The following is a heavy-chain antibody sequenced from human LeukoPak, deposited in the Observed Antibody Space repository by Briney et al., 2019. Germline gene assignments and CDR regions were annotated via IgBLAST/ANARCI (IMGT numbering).Heavy chain of an antibody. J-gene: IGHJ4*02. D-gene: IGHD2-2*01. CDR3: ARDHRSSTSCYYY. CDR1: GFTFSSYS. Sequence: GGSLRLSCAASGFTFSSYSMNWVRQAPGKGLEWVSSISSSSSYIYYADSVKGRFTISRDNAKNSLYLQMNSLRAEDTAVYYCARDHRSSTSCYYYWGQGTLVTVSS. V-gene: IGHV3-21*01. CDR2: ISSSSSYI.